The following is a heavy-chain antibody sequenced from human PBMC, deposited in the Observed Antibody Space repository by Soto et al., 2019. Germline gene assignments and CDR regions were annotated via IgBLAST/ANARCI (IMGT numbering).Heavy chain of an antibody. CDR1: GGSFSGYY. CDR2: INHGGST. Sequence: SETLSLTCAVYGGSFSGYYWSWIRKPPRKGLEWIGEINHGGSTNYNPSLKSRVTISVDTSKNQFSLKLSSVTAADTAVYYCARGSGTSGWYNSYYYYYMDVWGKGTTVTVS. V-gene: IGHV4-34*01. J-gene: IGHJ6*03. CDR3: ARGSGTSGWYNSYYYYYMDV. D-gene: IGHD6-19*01.